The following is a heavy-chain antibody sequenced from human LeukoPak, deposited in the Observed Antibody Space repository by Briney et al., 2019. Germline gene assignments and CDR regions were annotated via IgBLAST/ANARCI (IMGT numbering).Heavy chain of an antibody. D-gene: IGHD1/OR15-1a*01. CDR1: GFTFNNYW. CDR2: IYHSGST. J-gene: IGHJ5*02. Sequence: GSLRLSCAASGFTFNNYWMSWVRQPPGKGLEWIGEIYHSGSTNYNPSLKSRVTISVDKSKNQFSLKLSSVTAADTAVYYCADHTGDPNNNWFDPWGQGTLVTVSS. CDR3: ADHTGDPNNNWFDP. V-gene: IGHV4-4*02.